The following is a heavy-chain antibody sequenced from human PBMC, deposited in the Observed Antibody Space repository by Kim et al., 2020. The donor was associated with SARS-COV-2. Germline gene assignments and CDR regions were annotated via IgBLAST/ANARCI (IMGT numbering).Heavy chain of an antibody. CDR1: GGSISSYY. CDR2: IYYSGST. Sequence: SETLSLTCTVSGGSISSYYWSWIRQPPGKGLEWIGYIYYSGSTNYNPSLKSRVTISVDTSKNQFSLKLSSVTAADTAVYYCASISCSGGSCYLKEWGQGTLVTVSS. V-gene: IGHV4-59*08. J-gene: IGHJ4*02. D-gene: IGHD2-15*01. CDR3: ASISCSGGSCYLKE.